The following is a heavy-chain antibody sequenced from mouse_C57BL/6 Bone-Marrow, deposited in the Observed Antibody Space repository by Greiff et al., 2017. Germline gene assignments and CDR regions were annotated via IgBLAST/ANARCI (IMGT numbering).Heavy chain of an antibody. D-gene: IGHD2-2*01. J-gene: IGHJ3*01. Sequence: VKLQESGAELARPGASVKLSCKASGYTFTSYGISWVKQRTGQGLEWIGEIYPRSGNTYYNEKFKGKATLTADKSSSTAYMELRSLTSEDSAVYFCAMVTTSFAYWGQGTLVTVSA. CDR3: AMVTTSFAY. V-gene: IGHV1-81*01. CDR1: GYTFTSYG. CDR2: IYPRSGNT.